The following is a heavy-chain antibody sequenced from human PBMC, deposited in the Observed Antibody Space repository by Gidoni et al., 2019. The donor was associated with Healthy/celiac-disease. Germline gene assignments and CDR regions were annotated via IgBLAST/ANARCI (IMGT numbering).Heavy chain of an antibody. D-gene: IGHD3-3*01. J-gene: IGHJ4*02. CDR3: AKVSYYDFWSGYYNHFDY. V-gene: IGHV3-23*01. Sequence: DVQLLESGGGLVQPGGSLRLSCAASGFTFSSYAMSGVRRAPGKGLEWVSAISGSGGSTYYADSVKGRFTISRDNSKNTLYLQMNSLRAEDTAVYYCAKVSYYDFWSGYYNHFDYWGQGTLVTVSS. CDR2: ISGSGGST. CDR1: GFTFSSYA.